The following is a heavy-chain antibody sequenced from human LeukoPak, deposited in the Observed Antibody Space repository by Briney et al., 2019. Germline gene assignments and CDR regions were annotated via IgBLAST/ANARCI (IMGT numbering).Heavy chain of an antibody. CDR1: GFTFSSYS. CDR2: ISSSSSYI. CDR3: ARDAATVTYFDY. Sequence: GGSLRLSCAASGFTFSSYSMNWVRQAPGKGLEWVSSISSSSSYIYYADSVRGRFTISRDNAKNSLYLQMNSLRAEDTAVYYCARDAATVTYFDYWGQGTLVTVSS. J-gene: IGHJ4*02. D-gene: IGHD4-17*01. V-gene: IGHV3-21*01.